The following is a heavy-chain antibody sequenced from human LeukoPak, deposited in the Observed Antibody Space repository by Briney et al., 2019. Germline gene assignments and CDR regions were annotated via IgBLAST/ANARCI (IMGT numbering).Heavy chain of an antibody. CDR1: LFTLCGYV. CDR2: ISGRGGST. D-gene: IGHD1-7*01. CDR3: AKVGVGRELELPTLFEY. Sequence: GGSLRLSSAASLFTLCGYVMSSVRQALGKGLECVSAISGRGGSTDNADSVKGRFPISIDNSKNTRYLQMNSLRAEDTAVYYCAKVGVGRELELPTLFEYWAREPWSPSPQ. V-gene: IGHV3-23*01. J-gene: IGHJ4*02.